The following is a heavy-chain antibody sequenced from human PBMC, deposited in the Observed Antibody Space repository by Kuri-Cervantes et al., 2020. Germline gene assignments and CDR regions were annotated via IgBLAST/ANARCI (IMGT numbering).Heavy chain of an antibody. CDR2: IGTGGDT. Sequence: GGSLRLSCAASGFAFSSYVLHWVRRAPGKGPEWVSAIGTGGDTYYADSVMGRFTISRDNAKKSLYLQMNSLIAEDMAVYYCAKARGEWELLQAFEYWGQGTLVTVSS. CDR3: AKARGEWELLQAFEY. J-gene: IGHJ4*02. CDR1: GFAFSSYV. V-gene: IGHV3-47*02. D-gene: IGHD1-26*01.